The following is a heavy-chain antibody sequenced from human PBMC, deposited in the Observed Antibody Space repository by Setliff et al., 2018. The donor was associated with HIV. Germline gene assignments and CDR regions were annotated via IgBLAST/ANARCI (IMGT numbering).Heavy chain of an antibody. CDR3: ARDSSSWSWAEYFQF. J-gene: IGHJ1*01. D-gene: IGHD6-13*01. CDR2: ISGSGSTL. CDR1: GFSFPSSG. V-gene: IGHV3-48*03. Sequence: GGSLRLSCVGTGFSFPSSGMNWVRQAPGRGLEWFAYISGSGSTLYYSASVKGRFTISRDNAANSLSLQMNSLRAEDTAVYYCARDSSSWSWAEYFQFWGQGTPVTVSS.